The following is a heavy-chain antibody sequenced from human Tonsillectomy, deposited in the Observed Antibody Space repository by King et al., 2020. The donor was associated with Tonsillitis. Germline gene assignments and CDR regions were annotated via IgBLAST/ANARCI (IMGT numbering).Heavy chain of an antibody. Sequence: VQLVESGGGLVQPGGSLRLSCAASGFTFSSYAMSWVRQAPGKGLEWVSAISGSGGSTYYADSVKGRFTISRDNSKNTLYLQMNSLRAEDTAVYYCAKDGPKVRYFDWRDYFDYWGQGTLVTVSS. D-gene: IGHD3-9*01. CDR1: GFTFSSYA. V-gene: IGHV3-23*04. CDR3: AKDGPKVRYFDWRDYFDY. CDR2: ISGSGGST. J-gene: IGHJ4*02.